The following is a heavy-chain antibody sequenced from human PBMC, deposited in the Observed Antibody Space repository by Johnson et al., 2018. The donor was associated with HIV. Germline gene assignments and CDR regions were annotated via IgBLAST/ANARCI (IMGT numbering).Heavy chain of an antibody. CDR1: AFTFSSYA. V-gene: IGHV3-30*04. CDR2: ISYDGSNK. CDR3: ARDYRGRTVDAFDV. J-gene: IGHJ3*01. Sequence: VQLVESGGGLVQPGGSLRLSCAASAFTFSSYAMSWVRQAPGKGLEWVAVISYDGSNKYYADYLKGRFTISRDNSKTMLDLQMNSLRAGDAAVYYCARDYRGRTVDAFDVWGQGTLVIVSS. D-gene: IGHD3-16*02.